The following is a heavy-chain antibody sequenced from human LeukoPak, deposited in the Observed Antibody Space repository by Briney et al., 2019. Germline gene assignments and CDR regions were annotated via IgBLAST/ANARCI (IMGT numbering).Heavy chain of an antibody. Sequence: PGGSLRLSCAASGFTFSTYAMSWVRQAPGKGLEWVSAISGSGDTTYYADSVKGRFTISRDNSKNMLYLQLNSLRAEDTAVYFCAKPPTGAADIRDYWGQGTLVTVSS. CDR1: GFTFSTYA. CDR3: AKPPTGAADIRDY. D-gene: IGHD7-27*01. CDR2: ISGSGDTT. J-gene: IGHJ4*02. V-gene: IGHV3-23*01.